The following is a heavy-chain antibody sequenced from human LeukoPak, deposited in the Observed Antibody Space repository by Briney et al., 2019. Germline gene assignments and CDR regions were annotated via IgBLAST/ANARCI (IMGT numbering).Heavy chain of an antibody. D-gene: IGHD2-8*01. Sequence: PGGALRLSCSASGFTFDDYGMSWVGQAPGEWLEGVSAISGSGGSTYYADSVKGRFTSCRDNSKNTLCLQMSSMRAEDTAVYYCARDQIYGAPDYWGQGTLVTVSS. CDR1: GFTFDDYG. CDR2: ISGSGGST. CDR3: ARDQIYGAPDY. J-gene: IGHJ4*02. V-gene: IGHV3-23*01.